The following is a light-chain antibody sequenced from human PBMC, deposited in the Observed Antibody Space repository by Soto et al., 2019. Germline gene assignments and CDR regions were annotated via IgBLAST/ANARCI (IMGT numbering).Light chain of an antibody. CDR1: SSNIGSNT. V-gene: IGLV1-44*01. CDR2: SNN. J-gene: IGLJ1*01. CDR3: AAWDDSLNGLYV. Sequence: QSVLTQPPSASGTPGQRVTISCSGSSSNIGSNTVNWYQQLPGTAPTLLMYSNNQRPSGGADRCSGCKSGTSASLAISGLQSEDEADYYCAAWDDSLNGLYVFGTGTKGTVL.